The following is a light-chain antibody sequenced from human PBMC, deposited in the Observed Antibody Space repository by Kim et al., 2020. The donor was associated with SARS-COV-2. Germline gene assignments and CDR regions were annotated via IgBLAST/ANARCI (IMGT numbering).Light chain of an antibody. J-gene: IGKJ2*01. V-gene: IGKV3-15*01. Sequence: EIVMTQSPATLSVSPGERATLSCRASQSVSSNLAWYQQKPGQAPRLLIYDVSTRATGIPARFSGSGSGTEFTLTISSLQSEDFAVYYCQQYNNWPPSNTFGQGTRLEI. CDR3: QQYNNWPPSNT. CDR1: QSVSSN. CDR2: DVS.